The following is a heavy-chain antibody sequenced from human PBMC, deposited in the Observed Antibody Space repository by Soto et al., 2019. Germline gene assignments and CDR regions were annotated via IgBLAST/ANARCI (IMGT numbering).Heavy chain of an antibody. V-gene: IGHV3-48*01. CDR1: GFSFNSYS. J-gene: IGHJ3*02. CDR3: ARSAFGVVTQDAFDI. D-gene: IGHD3-3*01. Sequence: GGSLRLSCAASGFSFNSYSMNWVRQAPGKGLEWVSYISSGSMTIYYADSVKGRFTISREKPKNSLFLQMNSLRAEDTAVYYCARSAFGVVTQDAFDIWGQGTMVTVSS. CDR2: ISSGSMTI.